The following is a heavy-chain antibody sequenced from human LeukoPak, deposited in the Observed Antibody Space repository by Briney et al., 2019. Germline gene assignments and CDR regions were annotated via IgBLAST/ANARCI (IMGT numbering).Heavy chain of an antibody. CDR2: MNPNSGNT. D-gene: IGHD5-12*01. CDR3: AREYRHQPD. V-gene: IGHV1-8*01. CDR1: GYTFANYD. Sequence: ASVKVSCKASGYTFANYDISWVRQASGQGPEWMGWMNPNSGNTGYAQKFQGRFTMTWDTSISTAYMELSSLRSEDTAMYYCAREYRHQPDWGQGTLVTVSS. J-gene: IGHJ4*02.